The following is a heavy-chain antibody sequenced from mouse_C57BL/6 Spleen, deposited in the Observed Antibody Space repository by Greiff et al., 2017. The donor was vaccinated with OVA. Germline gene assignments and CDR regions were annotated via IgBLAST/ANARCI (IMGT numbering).Heavy chain of an antibody. D-gene: IGHD2-4*01. J-gene: IGHJ3*01. CDR2: INPNNGGT. CDR3: ARALIYYDFLFAY. CDR1: GYTFTDYN. Sequence: VQLQQSGPELVKPGASVKIPCKASGYTFTDYNMDWVKQSHGKSLEWIGDINPNNGGTIYNQKFKGKATVTVDKSSSTAYMELRSLTSEDTAVYYCARALIYYDFLFAYWGQGTLVTVSA. V-gene: IGHV1-18*01.